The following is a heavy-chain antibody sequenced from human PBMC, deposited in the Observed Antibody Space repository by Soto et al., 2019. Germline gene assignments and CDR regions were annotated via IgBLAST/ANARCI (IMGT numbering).Heavy chain of an antibody. D-gene: IGHD2-21*02. CDR2: ISYDGSNK. CDR1: GFTFSSYA. V-gene: IGHV3-30-3*01. J-gene: IGHJ5*02. Sequence: GGSLRLSCAASGFTFSSYAMHWVRQAPGKGLEWVAVISYDGSNKYYADSVKGRFTISRDNSKNTLYLQMNSLRAEDTAVYYCARDEAPYCGGDCPNWFDPWGQGTLVTVSS. CDR3: ARDEAPYCGGDCPNWFDP.